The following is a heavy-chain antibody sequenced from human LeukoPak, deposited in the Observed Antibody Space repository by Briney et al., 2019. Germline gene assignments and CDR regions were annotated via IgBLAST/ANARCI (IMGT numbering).Heavy chain of an antibody. J-gene: IGHJ4*02. CDR2: ISGSGGST. V-gene: IGHV3-23*01. Sequence: GGSLRLSCAASGFAFSNYAMSWVRQAPGRGLEWVSAISGSGGSTYYADSIKGRFTISRDNSQNTLHLQMNSLRAEDTAVYHCARQLGYCSDGSCYFDSWGQGTLVTVSS. D-gene: IGHD2-15*01. CDR3: ARQLGYCSDGSCYFDS. CDR1: GFAFSNYA.